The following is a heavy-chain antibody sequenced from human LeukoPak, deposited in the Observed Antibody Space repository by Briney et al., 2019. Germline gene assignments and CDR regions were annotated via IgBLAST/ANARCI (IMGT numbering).Heavy chain of an antibody. CDR2: MNPNSGNT. CDR1: GYTFTSYD. CDR3: ARAPVLRYFDWLLFPRNWFDP. Sequence: ASVKVSCKASGYTFTSYDINWVRQATGQGLEWMGWMNPNSGNTGYAQKFQGRVTMTRNTSISTAYMELSSLRPEDTAVYYCARAPVLRYFDWLLFPRNWFDPWGQGTLVTVSS. J-gene: IGHJ5*02. V-gene: IGHV1-8*01. D-gene: IGHD3-9*01.